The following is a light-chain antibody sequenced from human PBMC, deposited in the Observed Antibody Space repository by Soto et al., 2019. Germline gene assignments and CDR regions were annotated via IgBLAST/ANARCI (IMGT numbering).Light chain of an antibody. J-gene: IGKJ1*01. Sequence: DIPMTQSPSSLSASVGDRVTITCRASHDISTFLAWYQQRPGKVPKLLIYTASTLQSGVPSRFSGSGSGTDFTLTISSLQPEDVATYYCQKYNSAPWTFGQGTKVDIK. V-gene: IGKV1-27*01. CDR3: QKYNSAPWT. CDR2: TAS. CDR1: HDISTF.